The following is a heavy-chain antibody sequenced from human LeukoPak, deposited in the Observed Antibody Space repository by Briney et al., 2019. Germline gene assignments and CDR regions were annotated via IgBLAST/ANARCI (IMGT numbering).Heavy chain of an antibody. J-gene: IGHJ6*03. V-gene: IGHV3-53*01. Sequence: PGGSLRLSCAASGFTVSSNYMSWVRQAPGKGLEWVSVIYSGGSTYYADSVKGRFTISRDNSKNTLYLQMNSLRAEDTAVYYCARGGVQDGSYSSSWYGDDYYYYYYMDVWGKGTTVTISS. CDR1: GFTVSSNY. D-gene: IGHD6-13*01. CDR3: ARGGVQDGSYSSSWYGDDYYYYYYMDV. CDR2: IYSGGST.